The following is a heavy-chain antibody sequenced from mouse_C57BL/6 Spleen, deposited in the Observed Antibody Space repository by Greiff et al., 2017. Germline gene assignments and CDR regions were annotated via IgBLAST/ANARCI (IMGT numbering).Heavy chain of an antibody. J-gene: IGHJ2*01. Sequence: VQLQQSGPELVKPGASVKISCKASGYAFSSSWMNWVKQRPGKGLEWIGRIYPGDGDTNYNGKFKGKATLTADKSSSTAYMQLSSLTSEDSAVYFCAREDSSGSPFDYWGQGTTLTVSS. D-gene: IGHD3-2*02. CDR3: AREDSSGSPFDY. V-gene: IGHV1-82*01. CDR1: GYAFSSSW. CDR2: IYPGDGDT.